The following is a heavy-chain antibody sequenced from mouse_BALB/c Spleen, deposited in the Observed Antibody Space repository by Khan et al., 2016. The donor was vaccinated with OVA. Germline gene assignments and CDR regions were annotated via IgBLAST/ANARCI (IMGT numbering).Heavy chain of an antibody. CDR2: IWGGGGT. J-gene: IGHJ4*01. D-gene: IGHD2-14*01. CDR3: TRAYYRYDGYYAMDY. CDR1: GLSLSRYN. Sequence: QVQLKESGPGLVAPSQSLSITCTVSGLSLSRYNIHWVRQPPGKGLEWLGMIWGGGGTDYNSTLKSRLSISKDNSQSQVFLKMNSLQTDDTAMYYCTRAYYRYDGYYAMDYWGQGTSVTASS. V-gene: IGHV2-6-4*01.